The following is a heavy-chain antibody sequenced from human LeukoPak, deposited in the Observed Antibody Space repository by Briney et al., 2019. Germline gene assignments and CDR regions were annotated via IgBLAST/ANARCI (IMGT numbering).Heavy chain of an antibody. J-gene: IGHJ6*03. V-gene: IGHV1-18*01. D-gene: IGHD3-22*01. Sequence: ASVKVSCTASGYTFTSDGISWGRQAPGQGLEGLRWISAYTGNTNYAQKLQGRVDMTTDTSTSTAYMELRSLRSDDTAVYYCARGTGHYYDSSGYYSGYYYYMDVWGKGTTVTVSS. CDR3: ARGTGHYYDSSGYYSGYYYYMDV. CDR1: GYTFTSDG. CDR2: ISAYTGNT.